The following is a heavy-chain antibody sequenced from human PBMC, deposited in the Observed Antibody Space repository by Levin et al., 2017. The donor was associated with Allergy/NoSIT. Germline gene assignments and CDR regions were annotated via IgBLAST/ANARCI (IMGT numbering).Heavy chain of an antibody. Sequence: LSLTCAASGFTVSSNYMSWVRQAPGKGLEWVSVIYSGGSTYYADSVKGRFTISRDNSKNTLYLQMNSLRAEDTAVYYCARWTYSYGFDYWGQGTLVTVSS. CDR1: GFTVSSNY. CDR2: IYSGGST. CDR3: ARWTYSYGFDY. V-gene: IGHV3-66*02. D-gene: IGHD5-18*01. J-gene: IGHJ4*02.